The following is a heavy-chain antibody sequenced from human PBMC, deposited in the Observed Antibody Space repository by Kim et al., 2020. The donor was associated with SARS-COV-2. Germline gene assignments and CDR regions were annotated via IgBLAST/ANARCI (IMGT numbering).Heavy chain of an antibody. CDR3: ARGYGVNYHTGYYFAY. J-gene: IGHJ4*02. CDR2: IYYSGST. D-gene: IGHD1-26*01. V-gene: IGHV4-59*01. CDR1: GGSISSYY. Sequence: SETLSLTCTVSGGSISSYYWSWIRQPPGKGLEWIGYIYYSGSTNYNPSLKSRVTISLDTSKSQFSLRLSSVTTADTAFYYCARGYGVNYHTGYYFAYWGQGTLVTVSS.